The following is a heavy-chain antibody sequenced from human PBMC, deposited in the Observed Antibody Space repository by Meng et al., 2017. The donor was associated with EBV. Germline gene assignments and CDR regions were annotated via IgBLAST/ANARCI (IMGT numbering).Heavy chain of an antibody. V-gene: IGHV1-2*06. D-gene: IGHD6-19*01. Sequence: LVPMRVEVKEPGASVKDSCKASGYPFTGYYMHWVRQAPGQGLEWMGRINPNSGGTNYAQKFQGRVTMTRDTSISTAYMELSRLRSDDTAVYYCARVGIAVAGTGDYWGQGTLVTVSS. J-gene: IGHJ4*02. CDR3: ARVGIAVAGTGDY. CDR1: GYPFTGYY. CDR2: INPNSGGT.